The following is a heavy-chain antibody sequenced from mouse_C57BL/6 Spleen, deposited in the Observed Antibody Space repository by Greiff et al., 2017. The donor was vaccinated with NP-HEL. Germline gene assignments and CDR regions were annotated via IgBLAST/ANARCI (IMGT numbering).Heavy chain of an antibody. D-gene: IGHD2-2*01. CDR1: GYAFSSSW. CDR2: IYPGDGDT. J-gene: IGHJ3*01. CDR3: ARWEGYDGGFAY. Sequence: VQLQQSGPELVKPGASVKISCKASGYAFSSSWMNWVKQRPGKGLEWIGRIYPGDGDTNYNGKFKGKATLTADKSSSTAYMQLSSLTSEDSAVYFCARWEGYDGGFAYWGQGTLVTVSA. V-gene: IGHV1-82*01.